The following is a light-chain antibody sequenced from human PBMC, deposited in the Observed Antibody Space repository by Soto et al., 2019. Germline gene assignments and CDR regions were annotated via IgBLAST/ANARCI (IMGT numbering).Light chain of an antibody. CDR3: QHYGSSPRT. V-gene: IGKV3-20*01. J-gene: IGKJ1*01. CDR2: GVS. Sequence: IVMTQSPATLSVSPGERVTLSCRARQSVGSNLAWYQQKPGQAPRLLIYGVSNRATGIPDRFSGSGSGTDFTLTISRLEPEDFALYYCQHYGSSPRTFGQGTKVDIK. CDR1: QSVGSN.